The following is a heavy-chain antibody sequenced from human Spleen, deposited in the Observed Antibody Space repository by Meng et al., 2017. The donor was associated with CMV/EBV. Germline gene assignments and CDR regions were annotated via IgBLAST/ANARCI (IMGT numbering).Heavy chain of an antibody. CDR2: IIPILGIA. V-gene: IGHV1-69*10. D-gene: IGHD6-13*01. Sequence: SVKVSCKASGGTFSSYAISWVRQAPGQGLEWMGGIIPILGIANYAQKFQGRVTITADKSTSTAYMELSSLRPEDTAVYYCAREIAAARYYGMDVWGQGTTVTVSS. CDR1: GGTFSSYA. J-gene: IGHJ6*02. CDR3: AREIAAARYYGMDV.